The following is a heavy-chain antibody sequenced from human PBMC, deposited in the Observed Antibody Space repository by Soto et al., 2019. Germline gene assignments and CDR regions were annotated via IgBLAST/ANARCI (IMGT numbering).Heavy chain of an antibody. CDR2: INHSGST. J-gene: IGHJ3*02. V-gene: IGHV4-34*01. CDR3: ASYGLGYCSSTSCYDAFDI. Sequence: ETLSLTCAVYGGSFSGYYWSWIRQPPGKGLEWIGEINHSGSTNYNPSLKSRVTISVDTSKNLLSLKLSSVTAADTAVYYCASYGLGYCSSTSCYDAFDIWGQGTMVTVSS. CDR1: GGSFSGYY. D-gene: IGHD2-2*01.